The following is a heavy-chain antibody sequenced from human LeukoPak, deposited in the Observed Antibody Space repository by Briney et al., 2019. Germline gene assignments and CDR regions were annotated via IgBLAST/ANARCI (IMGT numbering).Heavy chain of an antibody. CDR1: GGTFSSYA. Sequence: ASVKVSCKASGGTFSSYAISWVRQAPGQGLEWMGGIIPIFGTANYAQKFQGRVTITADKSTSTAYMELSSLRSEDTAVYYCARTAEMATITGYFDYWGQGTLVTVSS. CDR2: IIPIFGTA. CDR3: ARTAEMATITGYFDY. V-gene: IGHV1-69*06. D-gene: IGHD5-24*01. J-gene: IGHJ4*02.